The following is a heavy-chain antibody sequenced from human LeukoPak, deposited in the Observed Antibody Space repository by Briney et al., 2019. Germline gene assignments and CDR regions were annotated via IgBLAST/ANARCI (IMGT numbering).Heavy chain of an antibody. CDR2: FSYDGGT. J-gene: IGHJ3*01. CDR3: AGHTSASLVAQEDVCDC. Sequence: PETLSLTCTDSGGSIRSAYWSWIPQPPGEGLEWIGYFSYDGGTSYNPSLMSRVTMSLESSKHHPFLNVNSVSAADTAGPYFAGHTSASLVAQEDVCDCWRRGRMVSVCS. D-gene: IGHD3-9*01. V-gene: IGHV4-59*08. CDR1: GGSIRSAY.